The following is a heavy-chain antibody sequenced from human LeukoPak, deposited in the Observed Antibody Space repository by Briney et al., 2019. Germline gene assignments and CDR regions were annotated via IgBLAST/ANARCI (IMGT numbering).Heavy chain of an antibody. CDR1: GGSIRSGDYY. CDR3: ARVELYYYGMDV. Sequence: PSETLSLTCTVSGGSIRSGDYYWSWISQHPGKGLEWIGYIYYSGSTYYNPSLKSRVTISVDTSKNQFYLKLSSVTAADTAVYYCARVELYYYGMDVWGQGTTVTVSS. J-gene: IGHJ6*02. D-gene: IGHD1-1*01. CDR2: IYYSGST. V-gene: IGHV4-30-4*01.